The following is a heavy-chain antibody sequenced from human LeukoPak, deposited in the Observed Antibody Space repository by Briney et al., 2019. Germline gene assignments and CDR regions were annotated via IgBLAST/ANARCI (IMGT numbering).Heavy chain of an antibody. V-gene: IGHV4-4*02. CDR2: IYYGGPT. CDR1: GDSISTGNW. CDR3: ARHGVDYFGSGSFPTPFDY. Sequence: SETLSLTCAVSGDSISTGNWWSWVRQPPGKGLEWIGEIYYGGPTNYNPSLKSRVTISVDTSKNQFSLKLSSVTAAGTAVYYCARHGVDYFGSGSFPTPFDYWGQGTLVTVSS. D-gene: IGHD3-10*01. J-gene: IGHJ4*02.